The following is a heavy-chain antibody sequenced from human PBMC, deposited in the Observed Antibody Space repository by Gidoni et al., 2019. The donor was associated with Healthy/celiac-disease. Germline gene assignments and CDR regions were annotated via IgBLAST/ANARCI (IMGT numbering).Heavy chain of an antibody. D-gene: IGHD5-12*01. Sequence: QVQLVESGGGVVQPGRSLRLSCAASGFTFSSYGMHWVRQAPGKGLEWVAVIAYDGSNKYYADSVKGRFTISRDNSKNTLYLQMNSLRAEDTAVYYCAKGDRWLQAPLHHRYYYYGMDVWGQGTTVTVSS. J-gene: IGHJ6*02. CDR2: IAYDGSNK. CDR3: AKGDRWLQAPLHHRYYYYGMDV. CDR1: GFTFSSYG. V-gene: IGHV3-30*18.